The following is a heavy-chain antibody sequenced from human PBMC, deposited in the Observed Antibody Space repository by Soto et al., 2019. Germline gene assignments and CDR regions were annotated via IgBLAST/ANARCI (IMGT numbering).Heavy chain of an antibody. Sequence: EVQLVESGGGLVQSGGSLRLSCAASGFTFRSYNINWVRQAPGKGLEWISYINTRSSITFHADCVKGRFTISTDNAKNSLYLQMNSLRAEETAMYYCARVLQGGTRNSYYYYIDVWGMGTTVTVSS. CDR3: ARVLQGGTRNSYYYYIDV. D-gene: IGHD1-26*01. CDR1: GFTFRSYN. V-gene: IGHV3-48*01. CDR2: INTRSSIT. J-gene: IGHJ6*03.